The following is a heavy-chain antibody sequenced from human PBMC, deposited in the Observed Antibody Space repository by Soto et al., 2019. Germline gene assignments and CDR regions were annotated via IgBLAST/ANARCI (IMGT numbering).Heavy chain of an antibody. CDR1: GFNFDDYG. CDR2: IGWNSNSI. D-gene: IGHD3-16*01. J-gene: IGHJ3*01. CDR3: TKDIVRHTWEFGAAFDV. V-gene: IGHV3-9*01. Sequence: EVQLVESGGGLVQPGRSLRLSCAASGFNFDDYGMHWVRLAPGKGLEWVSGIGWNSNSIDYAESVKGRFTISRDNAKNSLYLQMNSLRPEDTAVYYCTKDIVRHTWEFGAAFDVWGHGTMVTVSS.